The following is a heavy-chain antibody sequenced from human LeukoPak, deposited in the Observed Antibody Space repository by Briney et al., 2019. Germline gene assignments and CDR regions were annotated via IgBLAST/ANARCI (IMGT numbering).Heavy chain of an antibody. D-gene: IGHD4-17*01. Sequence: GGSLRLSCAASGFTFSSYAMSWVRQAPGKGLEWVSDISGSGGSTYYADSVKGRFTISRDNSKNTLYLQMNSLRAEDTAVYYCAKDLTVTTYYFDYWGQGTLVTVSS. CDR2: ISGSGGST. V-gene: IGHV3-23*01. J-gene: IGHJ4*02. CDR1: GFTFSSYA. CDR3: AKDLTVTTYYFDY.